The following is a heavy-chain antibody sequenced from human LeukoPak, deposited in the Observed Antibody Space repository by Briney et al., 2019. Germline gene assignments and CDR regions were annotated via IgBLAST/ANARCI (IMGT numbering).Heavy chain of an antibody. Sequence: SETLSLTCAVHGGSFSGYYWSWIRQPPGKGLEWIGEINHSGSTNYNPSLKSRVTISVDTSKNQFSLKLSSVTAADTAVYYCARDLYYDFWSGYYRYNWFDPWGQGTLVTVSS. CDR1: GGSFSGYY. J-gene: IGHJ5*02. D-gene: IGHD3-3*01. V-gene: IGHV4-34*01. CDR3: ARDLYYDFWSGYYRYNWFDP. CDR2: INHSGST.